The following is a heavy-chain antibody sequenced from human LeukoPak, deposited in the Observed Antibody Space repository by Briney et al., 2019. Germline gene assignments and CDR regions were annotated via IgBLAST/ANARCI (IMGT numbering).Heavy chain of an antibody. J-gene: IGHJ4*02. CDR2: ISDNGSKI. V-gene: IGHV3-23*01. D-gene: IGHD2-2*01. CDR3: AKDWKVYQE. Sequence: GGSLRLSCAASGFTFSSYAMSWVRQAPGKGPEWVSAISDNGSKIYYADSVRGRFTITRDNSKNTLYLQMDSLRAEDTAVYYCAKDWKVYQEWGQGTLVTVSS. CDR1: GFTFSSYA.